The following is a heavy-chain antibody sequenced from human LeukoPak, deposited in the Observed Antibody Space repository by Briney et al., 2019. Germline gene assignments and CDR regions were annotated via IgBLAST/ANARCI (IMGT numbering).Heavy chain of an antibody. CDR3: ARGAGQDYYDSSGSILRGFDY. V-gene: IGHV3-48*03. CDR1: GFTFSSLE. J-gene: IGHJ4*02. Sequence: PGGSLRLSCTVSGFTFSSLEMNWVRQAPGKGLEWLAYISTDSGETIYYADSVEGRFTISRDNAKNSLYLQMNSLRAEDTAVYYCARGAGQDYYDSSGSILRGFDYWGQGILVTVSS. D-gene: IGHD3-22*01. CDR2: ISTDSGETI.